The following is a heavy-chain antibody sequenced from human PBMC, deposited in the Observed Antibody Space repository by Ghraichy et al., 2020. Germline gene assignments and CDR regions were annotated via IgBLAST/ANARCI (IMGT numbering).Heavy chain of an antibody. Sequence: SETLSLTCTVSGGSISSYYWSWIRQPPGKGLEWIGYIYYSGSTNYNPSLKSRVTISVDTSKNQFSLKLSSVTAADTAVYYCAVGDRGWAPAGYWGQGTLVTVSS. CDR2: IYYSGST. CDR3: AVGDRGWAPAGY. D-gene: IGHD3-16*01. J-gene: IGHJ4*02. CDR1: GGSISSYY. V-gene: IGHV4-59*01.